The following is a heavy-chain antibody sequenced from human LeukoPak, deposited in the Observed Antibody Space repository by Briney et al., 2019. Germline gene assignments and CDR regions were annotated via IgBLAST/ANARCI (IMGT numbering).Heavy chain of an antibody. CDR3: ASGARIAAAGDDAFDI. CDR2: ISYDGSNK. V-gene: IGHV3-30*04. Sequence: PGGSLRLSCAASGFTFSSYAMHWVRQAPGKGLEWVAVISYDGSNKYYADSVKGRFTISRDNSKNTLYLQMNSLRAEDTAVYYCASGARIAAAGDDAFDIWGQGTMVTVSS. J-gene: IGHJ3*02. CDR1: GFTFSSYA. D-gene: IGHD6-13*01.